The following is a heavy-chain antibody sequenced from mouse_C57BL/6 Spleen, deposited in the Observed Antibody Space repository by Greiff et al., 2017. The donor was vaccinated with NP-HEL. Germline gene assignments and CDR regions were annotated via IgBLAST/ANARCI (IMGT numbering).Heavy chain of an antibody. CDR3: ARPYGSSSFGY. CDR1: GYTFTSYW. D-gene: IGHD1-1*01. Sequence: QVQLQQPGAELVRPGSSVKLSCKASGYTFTSYWMHWVKQRPIQGLEWIGNIDPSDSETHYNQKFKDKATLTVDKSSSTAYMQLSSLTSEDSAVYYCARPYGSSSFGYWVQGTTLTVSS. CDR2: IDPSDSET. V-gene: IGHV1-52*01. J-gene: IGHJ2*01.